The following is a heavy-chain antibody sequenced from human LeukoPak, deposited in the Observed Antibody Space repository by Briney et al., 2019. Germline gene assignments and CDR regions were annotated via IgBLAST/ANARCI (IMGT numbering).Heavy chain of an antibody. J-gene: IGHJ4*02. D-gene: IGHD3-10*01. CDR3: ARDLGRITMVRGPVDY. V-gene: IGHV1-46*01. CDR1: GYTFTKYG. CDR2: INPSGGST. Sequence: ASVKVSCKASGYTFTKYGISWARLAPGQGLEWMGIINPSGGSTSYAQKFQGRVTMTRDTSTSTVYMELSSLRSEDTAVYYCARDLGRITMVRGPVDYWGQGTLVTVSS.